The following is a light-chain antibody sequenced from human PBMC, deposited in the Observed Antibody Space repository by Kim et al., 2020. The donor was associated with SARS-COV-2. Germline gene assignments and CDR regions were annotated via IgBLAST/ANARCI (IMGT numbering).Light chain of an antibody. V-gene: IGKV3-20*01. CDR3: QQYGDPTRT. J-gene: IGKJ1*01. CDR1: QSVRSNY. CDR2: TAS. Sequence: PWERSTLSCRASQSVRSNYLAWYQQKPCQAPRRLIYTASTRATGIPDRFSGSGSETYFTLTISRLEPEDFAVYYCQQYGDPTRTLGQGTKVDIK.